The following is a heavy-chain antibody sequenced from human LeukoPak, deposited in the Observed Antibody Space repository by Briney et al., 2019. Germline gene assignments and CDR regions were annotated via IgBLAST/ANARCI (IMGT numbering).Heavy chain of an antibody. Sequence: ASVKVSCKASGYTFTGYGISWVRQAPGQGLEWMGWISAYNGNTNYAQKLQGRVTMTTDTSTSTAYMELRSLRSDDTAVYYCARERYCSSTSCYTSVDTAMAPDYWGQGTLVTVSS. J-gene: IGHJ4*02. CDR1: GYTFTGYG. V-gene: IGHV1-18*01. CDR3: ARERYCSSTSCYTSVDTAMAPDY. CDR2: ISAYNGNT. D-gene: IGHD2-2*02.